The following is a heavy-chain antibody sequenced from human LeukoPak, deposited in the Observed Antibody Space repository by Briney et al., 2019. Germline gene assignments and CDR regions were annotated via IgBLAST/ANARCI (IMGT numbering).Heavy chain of an antibody. Sequence: GGSLRLSCAASGFSFSSYALSWVRRAPGKGLEGVSGISGSGSTTVYTDSVRGRFTVSRDNLKNTVYLQMNSLRDEDTAVYYCAKDAQGGSGSYSWGTFDHWGQGTLVTVSS. CDR2: ISGSGSTT. CDR3: AKDAQGGSGSYSWGTFDH. J-gene: IGHJ4*02. CDR1: GFSFSSYA. V-gene: IGHV3-23*01. D-gene: IGHD3-10*01.